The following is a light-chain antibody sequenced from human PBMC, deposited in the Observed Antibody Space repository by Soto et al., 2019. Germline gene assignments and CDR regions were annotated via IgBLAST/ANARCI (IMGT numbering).Light chain of an antibody. CDR2: GAS. CDR1: QSISSK. J-gene: IGKJ2*01. V-gene: IGKV3-15*01. Sequence: EIVLTQSPATLSVSPGERVTLSCRASQSISSKLGWYQQRPGQAPRLLIYGASTRATGIPARFSGSGSGTEFTLTISSLQSEDFATYYCQQSYITPYTFGQGTRLEIK. CDR3: QQSYITPYT.